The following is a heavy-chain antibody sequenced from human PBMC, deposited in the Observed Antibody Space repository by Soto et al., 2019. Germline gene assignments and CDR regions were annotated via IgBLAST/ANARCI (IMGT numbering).Heavy chain of an antibody. Sequence: EVQLLESGGGLVQPGGSLRLSCAASTLTFSRYAMSWVRQAPGKGLEWVSGISGRGDSTYYADSVKGRFTISRDNSNNTLFLQMNNLRAEDTAVYYCAKAFYREEDGYNSFDFWGQGTLVTVSS. CDR2: ISGRGDST. D-gene: IGHD5-12*01. CDR3: AKAFYREEDGYNSFDF. V-gene: IGHV3-23*01. J-gene: IGHJ4*02. CDR1: TLTFSRYA.